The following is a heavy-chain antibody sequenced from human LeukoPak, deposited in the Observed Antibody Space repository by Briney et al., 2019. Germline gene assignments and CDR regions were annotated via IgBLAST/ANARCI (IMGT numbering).Heavy chain of an antibody. CDR1: GFTFSSYS. Sequence: PGGSLRLSCAASGFTFSSYSMNWVRQAPGKGLEWVSSISSSSSYIYYADSVKGRFTISRDNAKNSLYLRMNSLRAEDTAVYYCARITEDYGDSYDYWGQGTLVTVSS. J-gene: IGHJ4*02. V-gene: IGHV3-21*01. D-gene: IGHD4-17*01. CDR2: ISSSSSYI. CDR3: ARITEDYGDSYDY.